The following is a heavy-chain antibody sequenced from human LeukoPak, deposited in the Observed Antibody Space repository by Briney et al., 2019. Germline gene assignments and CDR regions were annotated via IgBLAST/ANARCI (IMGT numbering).Heavy chain of an antibody. J-gene: IGHJ6*04. D-gene: IGHD3-9*01. Sequence: GRSLRLSCAASGFTFSSYGMHWVRQAPGKGLEWVAVIWYGGSNKYYADSVKGRFTISRDNSKNTLYLQMNSLRAEDTAVYYCARGYYDILTGSYYYGMDVWGKGTTVTVSS. CDR3: ARGYYDILTGSYYYGMDV. CDR2: IWYGGSNK. V-gene: IGHV3-33*01. CDR1: GFTFSSYG.